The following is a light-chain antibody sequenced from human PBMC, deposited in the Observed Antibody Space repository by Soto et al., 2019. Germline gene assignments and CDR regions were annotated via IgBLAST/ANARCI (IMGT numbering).Light chain of an antibody. V-gene: IGLV2-14*01. CDR1: SSDVGHYNY. Sequence: QSVLTQPASVSGSPGQSITISCTGTSSDVGHYNYVSWYQQYPGKAPKLMIYDVNTRPSGVSNRFSGSKSGNTASLTISGLQDEDEADYYCCSYTSSSTRIFGGGTKLTVL. J-gene: IGLJ2*01. CDR3: CSYTSSSTRI. CDR2: DVN.